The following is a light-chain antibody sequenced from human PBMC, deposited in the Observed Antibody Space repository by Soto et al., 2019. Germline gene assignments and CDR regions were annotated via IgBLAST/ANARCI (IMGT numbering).Light chain of an antibody. J-gene: IGLJ1*01. CDR3: QSYDSRLSAYV. V-gene: IGLV1-40*01. CDR1: NSNIGAGYD. Sequence: LTHPPSVSGAAGQRFTISCTGSNSNIGAGYDVHWYLQLPGTAPKLLVYTNNNRPSGVPDRFSGSKSGTSASLAITGLQAEDEADYYCQSYDSRLSAYVFGTGTKVTVL. CDR2: TNN.